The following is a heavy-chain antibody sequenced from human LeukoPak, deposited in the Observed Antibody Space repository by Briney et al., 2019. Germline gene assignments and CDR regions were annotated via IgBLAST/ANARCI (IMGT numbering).Heavy chain of an antibody. D-gene: IGHD6-13*01. J-gene: IGHJ4*02. CDR1: GFTVSSNY. CDR3: ARHRGSSSWTSYSSEDY. CDR2: IYSGGST. Sequence: PGGSLRLSRAASGFTVSSNYMSWVRQAPGKGLEWVSVIYSGGSTYYADSVKGRFTISRHNSKNTLYLQMNSLRAEDTAVYYCARHRGSSSWTSYSSEDYWGQGTLVTVSS. V-gene: IGHV3-53*04.